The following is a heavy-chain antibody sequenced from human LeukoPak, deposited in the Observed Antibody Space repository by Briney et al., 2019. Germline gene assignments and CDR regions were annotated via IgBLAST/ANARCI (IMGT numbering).Heavy chain of an antibody. CDR1: GGSISSYY. D-gene: IGHD5-18*01. Sequence: SETLSLTCTVSGGSISSYYWSWIRQPPGKGLEWIGYIYYSGSTNYNPSLKSRVTISVDTSKNQFSLKLSSVTAADTAVYYCARDLGYSYGPFYYYYYMDVWGKGTTVTVSS. V-gene: IGHV4-59*01. J-gene: IGHJ6*03. CDR3: ARDLGYSYGPFYYYYYMDV. CDR2: IYYSGST.